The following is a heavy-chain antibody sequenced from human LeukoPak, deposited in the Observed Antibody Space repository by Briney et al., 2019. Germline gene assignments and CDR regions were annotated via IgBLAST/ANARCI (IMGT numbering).Heavy chain of an antibody. CDR2: IKQDGSEK. J-gene: IGHJ4*02. CDR1: GFTFSSYW. V-gene: IGHV3-7*01. Sequence: GGSLRLSCAASGFTFSSYWMSWVRQAPGKGLEWVANIKQDGSEKNYVDSVKGRFTISRDNAKNSQYLQINSLRVEDTAVYYCARSGSDFDCWGQGTLVGVSS. D-gene: IGHD1-26*01. CDR3: ARSGSDFDC.